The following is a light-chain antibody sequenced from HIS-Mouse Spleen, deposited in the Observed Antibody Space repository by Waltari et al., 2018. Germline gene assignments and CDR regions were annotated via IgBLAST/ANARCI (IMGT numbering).Light chain of an antibody. Sequence: SYELTQPPPVSVFPGQTARITCSGDALPKKYAYWYQQKSGQAPVLVNYEDSKRPSGIPGRFSGSSSGTMATLTISGAQVEDEADYYCYSTDSSGNHRVFGGGTKLTVL. CDR2: EDS. CDR1: ALPKKY. V-gene: IGLV3-10*01. CDR3: YSTDSSGNHRV. J-gene: IGLJ2*01.